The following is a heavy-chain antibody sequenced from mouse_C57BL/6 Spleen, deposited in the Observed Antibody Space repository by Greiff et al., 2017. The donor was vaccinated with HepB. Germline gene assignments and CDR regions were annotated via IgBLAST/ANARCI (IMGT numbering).Heavy chain of an antibody. D-gene: IGHD2-4*01. J-gene: IGHJ4*01. V-gene: IGHV5-17*01. Sequence: EVKVVESGGGLVKPGGSLKLSCAASGFTFSDYGMHWVRQAPEKGLEWVAYISSGSSTIYYADTVKGRFTISRDNAKNTLFLQMTSLRSEDTAMYYCARYYDYGDYAMDYWGQGTSVTVSS. CDR2: ISSGSSTI. CDR3: ARYYDYGDYAMDY. CDR1: GFTFSDYG.